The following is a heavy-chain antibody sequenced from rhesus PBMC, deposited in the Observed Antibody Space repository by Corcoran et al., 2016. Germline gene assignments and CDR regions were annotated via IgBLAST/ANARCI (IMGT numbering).Heavy chain of an antibody. Sequence: QVQLVQSGAEVKKPGSSVKVSCKASGYTFTDYYMHWVRQAPRQGLEWMGWINPYNGNTKYAQKFQGRVPMTRDTSRSTAYVGLSSLRSEDTAVYYCARDQGSWNNGGLDSWGQGVVVTVSS. CDR1: GYTFTDYY. D-gene: IGHD1-20*01. CDR3: ARDQGSWNNGGLDS. J-gene: IGHJ6*01. CDR2: INPYNGNT. V-gene: IGHV1S2*01.